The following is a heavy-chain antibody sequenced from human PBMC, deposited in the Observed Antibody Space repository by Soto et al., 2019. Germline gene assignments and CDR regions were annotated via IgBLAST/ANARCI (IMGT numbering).Heavy chain of an antibody. CDR3: ARVTSGVDY. J-gene: IGHJ4*02. CDR1: GFTFSSYW. CDR2: IKQDGSEK. Sequence: LRLSCAASGFTFSSYWMSWVRQTPGKGLEWVANIKQDGSEKYYVDSVKGRFTISRDSAKNSLYLQMNSLRAEDTAVYYCARVTSGVDYWGQGTLVTVSS. V-gene: IGHV3-7*01.